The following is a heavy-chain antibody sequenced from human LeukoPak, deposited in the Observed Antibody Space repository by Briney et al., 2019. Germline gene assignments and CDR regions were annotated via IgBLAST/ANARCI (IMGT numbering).Heavy chain of an antibody. D-gene: IGHD5-12*01. J-gene: IGHJ3*02. Sequence: GGSLRLSCAASGFTFSSYSMNWVRQAPGKGLEWVSSISSSSSYIYYADSVKGRFTISRDNAKNSLYLQMNSLRAEDTAVYYCARDPGYSGYDGEEDAFDIWGQGTMVTVSS. CDR2: ISSSSSYI. V-gene: IGHV3-21*01. CDR3: ARDPGYSGYDGEEDAFDI. CDR1: GFTFSSYS.